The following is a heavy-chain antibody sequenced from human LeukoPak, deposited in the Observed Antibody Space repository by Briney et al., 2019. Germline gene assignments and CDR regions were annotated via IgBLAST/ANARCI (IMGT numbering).Heavy chain of an antibody. CDR3: AGSHIRGALAY. Sequence: GGSLRLSCAASGFTFSSYAMSWVRQAPGKGLEWVSFIDGNGGSTYYADSVKGRFTISRDNSKNTLYLQMNSLRAEDTAVYYCAGSHIRGALAYWGQGTLVAVSS. J-gene: IGHJ4*02. CDR1: GFTFSSYA. D-gene: IGHD3-10*01. V-gene: IGHV3-23*01. CDR2: IDGNGGST.